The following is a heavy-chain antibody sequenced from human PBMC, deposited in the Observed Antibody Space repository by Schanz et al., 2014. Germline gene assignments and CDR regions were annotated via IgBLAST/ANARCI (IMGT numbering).Heavy chain of an antibody. CDR2: VEAESGEK. Sequence: QVQLVQSGAEGKKPGASVKVSCKGFGYSLTEFYIHWVRQTPGKGLEWVGGVEAESGEKIYAQRFQGRVTLTEDTSPDTAFMALASLRSEDTAVYYCTTGGIGTTEDSFDYWGQGTLVTVSS. D-gene: IGHD1-26*01. CDR1: GYSLTEFY. J-gene: IGHJ4*02. V-gene: IGHV1-24*01. CDR3: TTGGIGTTEDSFDY.